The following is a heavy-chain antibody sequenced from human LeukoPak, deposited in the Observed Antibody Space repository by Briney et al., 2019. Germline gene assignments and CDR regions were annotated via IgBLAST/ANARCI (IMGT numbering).Heavy chain of an antibody. CDR1: GYTFTSYD. V-gene: IGHV1-8*01. D-gene: IGHD3-10*01. Sequence: GASVKVSCKASGYTFTSYDINWVRQATGQGLEWMGWMNPNSGNTGYAQTFRGRVTMTRDTSMSTAYMDLSSLRSDDTAVYYCAREVTRGVYDYWGQGTLVTVSS. CDR2: MNPNSGNT. CDR3: AREVTRGVYDY. J-gene: IGHJ4*02.